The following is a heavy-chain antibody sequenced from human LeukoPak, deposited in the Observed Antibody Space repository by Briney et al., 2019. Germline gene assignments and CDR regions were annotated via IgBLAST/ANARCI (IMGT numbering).Heavy chain of an antibody. J-gene: IGHJ4*02. CDR1: GFTFSSYS. CDR2: ISSSSSYI. CDR3: ARASIAVAGTGIDY. D-gene: IGHD6-19*01. V-gene: IGHV3-21*01. Sequence: PGGPLRLSCAASGFTFSSYSMNWVRQAPGKGLEWVSSISSSSSYIYYADSVKGRFTISRDNAKNSLYLQMNSLRAEDTAVYYCARASIAVAGTGIDYWGQGTLVTVSS.